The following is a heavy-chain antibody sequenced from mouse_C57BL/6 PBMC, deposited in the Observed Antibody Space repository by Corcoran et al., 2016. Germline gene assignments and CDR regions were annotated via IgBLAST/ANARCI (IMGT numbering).Heavy chain of an antibody. V-gene: IGHV9-3*01. D-gene: IGHD2-5*01. CDR1: GYTFTTYG. CDR3: ARRSNYGLAY. CDR2: INTYSGVP. J-gene: IGHJ3*01. Sequence: QIQLVQSGPELKKPGETVKISCKASGYTFTTYGMSWVKQAPGKGLKWMGWINTYSGVPTYADDFKGRFAFSLETSASTAYLQFNNLKNEDTATYFCARRSNYGLAYWGEGTLVTVAA.